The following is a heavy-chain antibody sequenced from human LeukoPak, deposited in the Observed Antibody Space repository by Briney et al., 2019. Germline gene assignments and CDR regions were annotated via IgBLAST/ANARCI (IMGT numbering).Heavy chain of an antibody. D-gene: IGHD2-15*01. J-gene: IGHJ4*02. CDR2: ISGSGDST. V-gene: IGHV3-23*01. CDR1: GFTFSIYA. CDR3: ARAPGYCSGGSCYEYYFDY. Sequence: GGSLRLSCAASGFTFSIYAMSWVRQAPGKGLEWVSLISGSGDSTYYADSVKGRFTISRDNAKNSLYLQMNSLRAEDTAVYYCARAPGYCSGGSCYEYYFDYWGQGTLVTVSS.